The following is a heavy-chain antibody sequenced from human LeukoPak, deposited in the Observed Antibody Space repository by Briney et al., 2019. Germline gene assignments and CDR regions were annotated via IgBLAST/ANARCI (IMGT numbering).Heavy chain of an antibody. J-gene: IGHJ4*02. V-gene: IGHV4-39*07. CDR3: ARGGDIAAAAMQYFDY. CDR1: GGSIRSSSYY. D-gene: IGHD6-13*01. Sequence: PSETLSLTCTVSGGSIRSSSYYWGWIRQPPGKGLGWMGSMYYSGSTYYNPSLKSRVTISVDTSKNQFSLKLSSVTAADTAVYYCARGGDIAAAAMQYFDYWGQGTLVTVSS. CDR2: MYYSGST.